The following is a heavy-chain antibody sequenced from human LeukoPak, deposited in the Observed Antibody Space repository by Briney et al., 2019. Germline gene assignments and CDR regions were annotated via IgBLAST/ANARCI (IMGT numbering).Heavy chain of an antibody. D-gene: IGHD3-9*01. V-gene: IGHV3-11*06. Sequence: GGSLRLSCAASGFTFSDYYMSWIRQAPGKGLAWVSYISSSSSYTNYADSVKGRFTISRDNAKNSLYLQMNSLRAEDTAVYYCARTRGYDILTPYYFDYWGQGTLVTVS. CDR1: GFTFSDYY. J-gene: IGHJ4*02. CDR3: ARTRGYDILTPYYFDY. CDR2: ISSSSSYT.